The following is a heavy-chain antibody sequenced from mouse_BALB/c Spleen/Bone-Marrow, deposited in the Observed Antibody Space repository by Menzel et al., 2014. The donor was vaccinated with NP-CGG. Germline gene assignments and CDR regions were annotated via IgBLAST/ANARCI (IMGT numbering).Heavy chain of an antibody. CDR3: ARQDITAASDY. Sequence: QVQLQQSGAELVRPGTSVKLSCKASGYSFISYWMNWVKQRPGEGLEWIGTIHPSDGETRLNQKFKDEATLTVDKSSSTVYMQFSSPSSEDSAVYYCARQDITAASDYWGQGTTLTVSS. CDR1: GYSFISYW. J-gene: IGHJ2*01. V-gene: IGHV1-61*01. CDR2: IHPSDGET. D-gene: IGHD1-2*01.